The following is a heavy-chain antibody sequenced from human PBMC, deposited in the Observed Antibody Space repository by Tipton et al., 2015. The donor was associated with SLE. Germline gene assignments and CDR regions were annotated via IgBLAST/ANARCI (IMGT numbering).Heavy chain of an antibody. CDR1: GGSISSYY. J-gene: IGHJ4*02. CDR2: VYYSGST. CDR3: AYSSGWLVEY. V-gene: IGHV4-59*12. Sequence: LRLSCTVSGGSISSYYWSWIRQPPGKGLEWIGYVYYSGSTNYNPSLKSRVTISVDTSKNQFSLKLSSVTAADTAVYYCAYSSGWLVEYWGQGTLVTVSS. D-gene: IGHD6-19*01.